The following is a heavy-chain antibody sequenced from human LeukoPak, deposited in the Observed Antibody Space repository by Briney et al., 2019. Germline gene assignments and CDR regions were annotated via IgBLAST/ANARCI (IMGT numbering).Heavy chain of an antibody. J-gene: IGHJ4*02. D-gene: IGHD3-16*01. V-gene: IGHV3-7*03. Sequence: GGSLRLSCAASGFTFSSYWMSWVRQAPGKGLEWVANIKQDGSEKNYVDSVKGRFTISRDNSKNTLFLQMNSLGAEDTAVYYCAKGFSYAYDYWGQGTLVTVSS. CDR3: AKGFSYAYDY. CDR2: IKQDGSEK. CDR1: GFTFSSYW.